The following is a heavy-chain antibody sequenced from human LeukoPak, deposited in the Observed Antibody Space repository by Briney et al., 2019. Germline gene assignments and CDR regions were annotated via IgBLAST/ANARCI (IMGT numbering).Heavy chain of an antibody. D-gene: IGHD2-15*01. Sequence: GGSLRLSCAASGFTFSSYSMSWVRQAPGKGLEWVSVIYSGGSTYYADSVKGRFTISRDNSKNTLYLQMNSLRAEDTAVYYCARCQSGLLDYWGQGTLVTVSS. CDR3: ARCQSGLLDY. V-gene: IGHV3-53*01. CDR1: GFTFSSYS. J-gene: IGHJ4*02. CDR2: IYSGGST.